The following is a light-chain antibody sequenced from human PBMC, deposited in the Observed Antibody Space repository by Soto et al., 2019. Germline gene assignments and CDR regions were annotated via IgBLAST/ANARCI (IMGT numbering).Light chain of an antibody. CDR3: QQSDSTRLT. Sequence: DIQMTQSPSSLSASVGDRVTITCRASQSISNYLNWYQQKPGTAPKLLIYAASSLQSGVPSRFSGSGSGTDFTLIISSLQPEDFATYYCQQSDSTRLTFGGGTKVEIK. V-gene: IGKV1-39*01. CDR2: AAS. CDR1: QSISNY. J-gene: IGKJ4*01.